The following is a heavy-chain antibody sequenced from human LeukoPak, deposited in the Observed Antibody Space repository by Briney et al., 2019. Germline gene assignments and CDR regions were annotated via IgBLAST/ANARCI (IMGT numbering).Heavy chain of an antibody. J-gene: IGHJ4*02. CDR1: GFTLCTYE. CDR2: ITTSGSAI. Sequence: GGSLRLSWAASGFTLCTYEMNWVRQAPGEGLEWVSYITTSGSAISYADSVKGRFTVSRDNAKSSLYLQMNSLRAEDTAVCYCARSGILTAPDYWGQGTLVTVSS. D-gene: IGHD1-14*01. CDR3: ARSGILTAPDY. V-gene: IGHV3-48*03.